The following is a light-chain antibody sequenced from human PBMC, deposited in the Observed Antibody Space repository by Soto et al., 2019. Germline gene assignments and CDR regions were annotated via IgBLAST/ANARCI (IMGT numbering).Light chain of an antibody. CDR3: QKYNSWPPLT. J-gene: IGKJ4*01. CDR2: GAS. V-gene: IGKV3-15*01. CDR1: QSVSSN. Sequence: EIVMTQSPATLSVSPGERATLSCRASQSVSSNLAWYQQKPGQAPRLLIYGASTRATGIPARFSGSRSGTEFTLTISSLQSEDFAVYYCQKYNSWPPLTFGGGTKVEIK.